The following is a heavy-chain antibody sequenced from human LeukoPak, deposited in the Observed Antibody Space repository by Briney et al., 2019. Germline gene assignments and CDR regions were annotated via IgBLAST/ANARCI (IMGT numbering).Heavy chain of an antibody. V-gene: IGHV3-43*01. CDR2: ISWDGGST. D-gene: IGHD6-19*01. CDR3: AKGVSSVLPYFDY. CDR1: GFTFDDYT. Sequence: GGSLRLSCAASGFTFDDYTMHWVRQAPGKDLEWVSLISWDGGSTYYADSVKGRFTISRDNSKNSLYLQMNSLRTEDTALCYCAKGVSSVLPYFDYWGQGTLVTVSS. J-gene: IGHJ4*02.